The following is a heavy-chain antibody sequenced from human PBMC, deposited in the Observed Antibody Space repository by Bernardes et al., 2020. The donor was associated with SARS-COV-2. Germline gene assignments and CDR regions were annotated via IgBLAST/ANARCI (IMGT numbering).Heavy chain of an antibody. CDR2: ISGSSDYI. CDR3: ARDGHISSSEFDY. Sequence: SLRLSFACSGFIFSNYTLNWVRQSPGKGLEWVSSISGSSDYINYADSVRGRFTISRDNAKNSLYLQMNILRAEDTAVYYCARDGHISSSEFDYWGQGTLVTVSS. D-gene: IGHD6-6*01. V-gene: IGHV3-21*01. CDR1: GFIFSNYT. J-gene: IGHJ4*02.